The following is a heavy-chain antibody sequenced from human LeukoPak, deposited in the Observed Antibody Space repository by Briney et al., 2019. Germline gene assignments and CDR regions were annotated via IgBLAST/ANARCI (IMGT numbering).Heavy chain of an antibody. D-gene: IGHD2-15*01. CDR3: ARDNGWSADF. V-gene: IGHV3-7*03. Sequence: GGSLRLSCTASGLIFSTYAMSWVRQAPGKGLEWVANIKQDGSVKPYVDSVKGRFTISRDNAKNSLFLQMNSLRAEDTAVYYCARDNGWSADFWGQGTLVTVSS. CDR2: IKQDGSVK. CDR1: GLIFSTYA. J-gene: IGHJ4*02.